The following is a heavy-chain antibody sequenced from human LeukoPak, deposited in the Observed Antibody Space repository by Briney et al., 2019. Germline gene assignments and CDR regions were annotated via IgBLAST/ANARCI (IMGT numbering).Heavy chain of an antibody. CDR2: ISYDGSNK. D-gene: IGHD3-22*01. J-gene: IGHJ5*02. CDR1: GFTFSSYA. CDR3: ARDLGAYYDSSDNWFDP. Sequence: PGGSLRLSCAASGFTFSSYAMHWVRQAPGKGLEWVAVISYDGSNKYYADSVKGRFTISRDNSKNTLYLQMNSLRAEDTALYYCARDLGAYYDSSDNWFDPWGQGTLVTVSS. V-gene: IGHV3-30*04.